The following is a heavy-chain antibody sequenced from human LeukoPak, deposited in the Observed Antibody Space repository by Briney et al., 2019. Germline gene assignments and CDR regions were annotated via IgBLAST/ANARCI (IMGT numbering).Heavy chain of an antibody. V-gene: IGHV4-31*03. CDR2: IYYSGST. CDR3: ARTRRGDYGDLYYFDY. D-gene: IGHD4-17*01. J-gene: IGHJ4*02. CDR1: GGSISSGGYY. Sequence: SETLSLTCTVSGGSISSGGYYWSWIRQHPGKGLEWIGYIYYSGSTYYNPSLKSRVTISVDTSKNQFSLKLSSVTAADTAVYYCARTRRGDYGDLYYFDYWGQGTLVTVSS.